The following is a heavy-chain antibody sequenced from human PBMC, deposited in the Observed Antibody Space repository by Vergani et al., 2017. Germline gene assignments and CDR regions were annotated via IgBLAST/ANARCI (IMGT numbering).Heavy chain of an antibody. CDR2: ISYDGSNK. CDR1: GFTLSDHV. V-gene: IGHV3-30-3*01. D-gene: IGHD2-2*01. Sequence: VQLVESGGGLVQPGGSLRLSCAASGFTLSDHVMDWVRQGPGKGLEWVAVISYDGSNKYYADSVKGRFTISRDNSKNTLYLQMNSLRAEDTAVYYCAREVPGYKNRPRDVWGKGTTVTVSS. J-gene: IGHJ6*04. CDR3: AREVPGYKNRPRDV.